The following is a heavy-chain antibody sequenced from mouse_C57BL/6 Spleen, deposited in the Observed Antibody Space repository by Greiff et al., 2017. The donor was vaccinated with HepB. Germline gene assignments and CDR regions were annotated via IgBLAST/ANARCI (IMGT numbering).Heavy chain of an antibody. D-gene: IGHD2-3*01. CDR1: GFSLTSYG. Sequence: LQESGPGLVQPSQSLSITCTVSGFSLTSYGVHWVRQSPGKGLEWLGVIWSGGSTDYNAAFISRLSISKDNSKSQVFFKMNSLQADDTAIYYCARMGDGYPYAMDYWGQGTSVTVSS. CDR2: IWSGGST. V-gene: IGHV2-2*01. J-gene: IGHJ4*01. CDR3: ARMGDGYPYAMDY.